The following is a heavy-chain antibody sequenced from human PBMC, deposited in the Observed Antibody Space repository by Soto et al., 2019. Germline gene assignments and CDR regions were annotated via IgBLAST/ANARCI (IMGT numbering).Heavy chain of an antibody. CDR1: GFTFSSYV. D-gene: IGHD1-1*01. Sequence: GGSLRLSCAASGFTFSSYVMTWVRQAPGKGLEWVSTVSATGDSTHYADSVRGRCSISRDNPKNTLYLQMNSLRAEDTAVYFCAKDQRGTRADSFDYWGHGTLVTVSS. J-gene: IGHJ4*01. CDR3: AKDQRGTRADSFDY. CDR2: VSATGDST. V-gene: IGHV3-23*01.